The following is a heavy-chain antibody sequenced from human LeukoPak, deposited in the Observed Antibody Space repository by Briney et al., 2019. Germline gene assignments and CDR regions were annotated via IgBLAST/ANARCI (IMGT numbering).Heavy chain of an antibody. CDR1: GFTFSSYS. J-gene: IGHJ6*03. CDR2: ISSSSSYI. CDR3: ARVGAVSPVYNTVVVPAAISAYYYYMDV. V-gene: IGHV3-21*01. Sequence: GGSLRLSCAASGFTFSSYSMNWVRQAPGKGLEWVSSISSSSSYIYYADSVKGRFTISRDNAKNSLYLQMNSLRAEDTAVYYCARVGAVSPVYNTVVVPAAISAYYYYMDVWGKGTTVTVSS. D-gene: IGHD2-2*01.